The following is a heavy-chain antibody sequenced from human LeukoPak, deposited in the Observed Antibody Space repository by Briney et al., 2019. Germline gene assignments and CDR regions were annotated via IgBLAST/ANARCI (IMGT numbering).Heavy chain of an antibody. D-gene: IGHD5-18*01. Sequence: ASVKVFCKASGYTFTNYYMHWVRQAPGQGLEWMGIINPSDGSTSYAQKFQGRVTMTRDTSTSTVYMEVSSLRSEDTAVYYCARGGPRGDTAMVLTNWGQGTLVTVSS. V-gene: IGHV1-46*01. CDR3: ARGGPRGDTAMVLTN. CDR1: GYTFTNYY. CDR2: INPSDGST. J-gene: IGHJ4*02.